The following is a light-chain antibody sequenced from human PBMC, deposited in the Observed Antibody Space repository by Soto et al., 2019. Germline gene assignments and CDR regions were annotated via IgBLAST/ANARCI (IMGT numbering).Light chain of an antibody. V-gene: IGKV1-5*03. J-gene: IGKJ1*01. Sequence: DIQMTQSPSTLSASVGDRVTISCRASQSISTYLAWYQQKPGKAPKLLIYKASSLESGVPSRFSGSGSGTEFTLTISSLQPDDFATYYCQQYNTHSRAFGQGTKVEIK. CDR2: KAS. CDR3: QQYNTHSRA. CDR1: QSISTY.